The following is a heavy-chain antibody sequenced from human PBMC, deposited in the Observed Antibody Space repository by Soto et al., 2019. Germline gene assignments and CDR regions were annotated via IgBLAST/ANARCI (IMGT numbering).Heavy chain of an antibody. CDR1: GYTFTSYD. J-gene: IGHJ5*02. Sequence: QVHLVQSGAEVRKPGASVKVSCKASGYTFTSYDINWVRQATGQGLEWMGWMNPHSGNTAYAQKCQGRVTMTRNTSISTAHMELSSLRSEDTAVYYCARERTRGVDPWGQGTVVTVSS. CDR3: ARERTRGVDP. V-gene: IGHV1-8*01. CDR2: MNPHSGNT.